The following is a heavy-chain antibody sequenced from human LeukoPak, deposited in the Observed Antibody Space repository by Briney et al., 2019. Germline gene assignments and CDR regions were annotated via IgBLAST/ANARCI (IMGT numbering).Heavy chain of an antibody. Sequence: ASVKVSCKASGYTFTSYDINWVRQATGQGLEWMGWMNPNSGNTGYAQKFQGRVTMTRNTSISTVSMELSSLRSEDTAVYYCARGPYDSSGYRFDYWGQGTLVTVSS. V-gene: IGHV1-8*01. D-gene: IGHD3-22*01. CDR3: ARGPYDSSGYRFDY. CDR2: MNPNSGNT. J-gene: IGHJ4*02. CDR1: GYTFTSYD.